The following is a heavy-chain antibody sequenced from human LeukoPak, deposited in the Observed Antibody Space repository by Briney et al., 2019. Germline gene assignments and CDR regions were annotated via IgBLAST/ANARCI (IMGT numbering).Heavy chain of an antibody. CDR1: GGSISSSSYY. Sequence: SETLCLTCTVSGGSISSSSYYWGWIRQPPGKGLEWIGSSYNSGSTYYNPSLKSRATTSVDTSKNQFSLKLSSVTAADTAVYYCATGLGYYFDYWGQGILVTVSS. D-gene: IGHD3-16*01. J-gene: IGHJ4*02. CDR3: ATGLGYYFDY. V-gene: IGHV4-39*01. CDR2: SYNSGST.